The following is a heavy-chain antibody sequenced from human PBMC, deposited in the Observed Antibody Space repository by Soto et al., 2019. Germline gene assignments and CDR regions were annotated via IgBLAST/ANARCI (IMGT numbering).Heavy chain of an antibody. D-gene: IGHD3-22*01. CDR3: ASPYNYYDSSGYYSYYYYGMDV. CDR1: GGTFSSYA. V-gene: IGHV1-69*01. CDR2: IIPIFGTA. J-gene: IGHJ6*02. Sequence: QVQLVQSGAEVKKPGSSVKVSCKASGGTFSSYAISWVRQAPGQGLEWMGGIIPIFGTANYAQKFQGRVTITADESTSTAYMELSSLRSEDTAMYYCASPYNYYDSSGYYSYYYYGMDVWGQGTTVTVSS.